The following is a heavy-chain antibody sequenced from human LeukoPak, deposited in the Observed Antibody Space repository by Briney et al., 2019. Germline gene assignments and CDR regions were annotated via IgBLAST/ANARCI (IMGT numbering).Heavy chain of an antibody. D-gene: IGHD2-15*01. CDR2: IYPGDSDT. V-gene: IGHV5-51*01. CDR3: ARGYCSGGSCSRYYCYYGMDV. CDR1: GYSFTSYW. Sequence: GASLQISCKGSGYSFTSYWIGWVRQLPGKGLEWMGIIYPGDSDTRYSPSFQGQVTISADKSISTAYLQWSSLKASDTAMYYCARGYCSGGSCSRYYCYYGMDVWGQGTTVTVSS. J-gene: IGHJ6*02.